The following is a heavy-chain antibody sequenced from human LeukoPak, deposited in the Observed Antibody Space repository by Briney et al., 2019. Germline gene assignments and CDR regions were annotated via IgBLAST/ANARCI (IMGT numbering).Heavy chain of an antibody. CDR1: GYTFTSYA. V-gene: IGHV7-4-1*02. CDR2: INTNTGNP. D-gene: IGHD6-13*01. CDR3: ARDLPNGYSSSWYLVY. Sequence: ASVKVSCKASGYTFTSYAMNWVRQAPGQGLEWMGWINTNTGNPTYAQGFTGRFVFSLDTSVSTAYLQISSLKAEDTAVYYCARDLPNGYSSSWYLVYWGQGTLVTVSS. J-gene: IGHJ4*02.